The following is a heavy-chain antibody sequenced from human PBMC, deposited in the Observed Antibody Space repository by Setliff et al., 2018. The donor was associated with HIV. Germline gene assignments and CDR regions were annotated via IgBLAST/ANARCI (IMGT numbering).Heavy chain of an antibody. Sequence: GESLKISCKGSRYSFTNYWIGWVRQMPGKGLEWMGIIYPGDSDTRYSPAFQGQVTISADKSISTAYLHWSSLKASDTAMYYCATSDYGGDSGHFDLWGRGTLVTVSS. J-gene: IGHJ2*01. CDR1: RYSFTNYW. D-gene: IGHD2-21*02. CDR3: ATSDYGGDSGHFDL. CDR2: IYPGDSDT. V-gene: IGHV5-51*01.